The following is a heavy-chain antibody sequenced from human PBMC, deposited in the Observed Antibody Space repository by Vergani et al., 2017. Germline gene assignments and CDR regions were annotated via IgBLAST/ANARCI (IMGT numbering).Heavy chain of an antibody. V-gene: IGHV4-61*10. CDR1: GGSVSSGSNY. CDR3: ARVGYCSSTSCYTENWFDP. J-gene: IGHJ5*02. Sequence: QVQLQESGPGLVKPSETLSLTCTVSGGSVSSGSNYWSWIRQPAGKGLEWIGYIYYSGSTNYNPSLKSRVTISVDTSKNQFSLKLSSVTAADTAVYYCARVGYCSSTSCYTENWFDPWGREPWSPSPQ. CDR2: IYYSGST. D-gene: IGHD2-2*02.